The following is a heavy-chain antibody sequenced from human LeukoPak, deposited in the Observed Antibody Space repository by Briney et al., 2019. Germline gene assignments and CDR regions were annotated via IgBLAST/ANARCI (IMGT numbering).Heavy chain of an antibody. CDR2: INHSGST. J-gene: IGHJ5*02. CDR1: GGSFSGYY. D-gene: IGHD3-10*01. CDR3: ARVLLRGRNWFDP. V-gene: IGHV4-34*01. Sequence: SSETLSLTCAVYGGSFSGYYWSWIRQPPGKGLEWIGEINHSGSTNYNPSLKSRVTISVDTSKNQFSLKLSSVTAADTAVYYCARVLLRGRNWFDPWGQGTLVTVSS.